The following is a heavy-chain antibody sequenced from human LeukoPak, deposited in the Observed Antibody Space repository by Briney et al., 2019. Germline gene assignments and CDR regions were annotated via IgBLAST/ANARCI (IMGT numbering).Heavy chain of an antibody. CDR3: ARDQANYGDPDGFDY. J-gene: IGHJ4*02. D-gene: IGHD4-17*01. Sequence: KASETLSLTCTVSGGSISSYYWSWIRQPPAKGLEWIGYIHYSGSTNYNPSLKSRVTISVDTSKNQFSLKLSSVTAADTAVYYCARDQANYGDPDGFDYWGQGTLVTVSS. CDR2: IHYSGST. V-gene: IGHV4-59*12. CDR1: GGSISSYY.